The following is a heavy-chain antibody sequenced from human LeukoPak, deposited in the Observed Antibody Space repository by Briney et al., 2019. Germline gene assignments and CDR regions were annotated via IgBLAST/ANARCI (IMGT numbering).Heavy chain of an antibody. CDR2: IKQDGNEK. J-gene: IGHJ4*02. V-gene: IGHV3-7*01. Sequence: GGSLRLSCAASGFTFSSYWMSWVRQAPGKGLEWMANIKQDGNEKYYVDSVKGRFTISRDNAKNLLHLQMNSLRAEDTAVYYCARVDYYDSSGYSRYPYYFDYWGQGTLVTVSS. CDR3: ARVDYYDSSGYSRYPYYFDY. D-gene: IGHD3-22*01. CDR1: GFTFSSYW.